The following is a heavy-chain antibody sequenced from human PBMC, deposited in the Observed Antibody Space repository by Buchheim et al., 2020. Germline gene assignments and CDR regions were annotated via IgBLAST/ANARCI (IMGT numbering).Heavy chain of an antibody. Sequence: EVQLVESGGGLVQPGGSLRLSCAASGFTFSSYSMNWVRQAPGKGLEWVSYISSSSRTVYYADSVKGRFTISRDNAQNYLYLQMNSLRAEDTAVYYCARDLYFYDSSGYYYWGQGTL. CDR2: ISSSSRTV. J-gene: IGHJ4*02. D-gene: IGHD3-22*01. CDR1: GFTFSSYS. CDR3: ARDLYFYDSSGYYY. V-gene: IGHV3-48*01.